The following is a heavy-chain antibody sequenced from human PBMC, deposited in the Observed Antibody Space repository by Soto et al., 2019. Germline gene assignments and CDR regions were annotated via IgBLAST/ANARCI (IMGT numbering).Heavy chain of an antibody. CDR1: GFTFSSYG. CDR3: ARDLLVYDSSGYPDY. CDR2: IWYDGSNK. Sequence: GGSLRLSCAASGFTFSSYGMHWVRQAPGKGLEWVAVIWYDGSNKYYADSVKGRFTISRDNSKNTLYLQMNSLRAEDTAVYYCARDLLVYDSSGYPDYWGQGTLVTVSS. V-gene: IGHV3-33*01. D-gene: IGHD3-22*01. J-gene: IGHJ4*02.